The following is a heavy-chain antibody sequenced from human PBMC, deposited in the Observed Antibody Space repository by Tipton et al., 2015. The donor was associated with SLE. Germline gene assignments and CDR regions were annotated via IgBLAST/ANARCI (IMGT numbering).Heavy chain of an antibody. CDR2: VIPIISTI. CDR1: GDNFSRYI. V-gene: IGHV1-69*16. J-gene: IGHJ3*01. Sequence: QLVQSGAEVKKPGSSVKVSCKVPGDNFSRYIINWVRQAPGQGLEWMGGVIPIISTIEYAPKFRDRVTITTDESTATAYMELISLRSEDTAVYFCASRHDWTHCSGGNCYPDGFDVWGQETMVTVSS. D-gene: IGHD2-15*01. CDR3: ASRHDWTHCSGGNCYPDGFDV.